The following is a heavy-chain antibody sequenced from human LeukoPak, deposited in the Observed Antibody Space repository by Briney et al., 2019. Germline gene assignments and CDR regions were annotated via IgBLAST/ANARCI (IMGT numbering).Heavy chain of an antibody. CDR3: ARGKSNYCSSASCFRDAFDI. D-gene: IGHD2-2*01. J-gene: IGHJ3*02. Sequence: SVKVSCKASGGTFSSYAISWVRQAPGQGLEWMGGIIPIFGTANYAQKFQGRVTITTDESTSTAYMELSSLRSEDTAVYYCARGKSNYCSSASCFRDAFDIWGQGTMVTVSS. V-gene: IGHV1-69*05. CDR2: IIPIFGTA. CDR1: GGTFSSYA.